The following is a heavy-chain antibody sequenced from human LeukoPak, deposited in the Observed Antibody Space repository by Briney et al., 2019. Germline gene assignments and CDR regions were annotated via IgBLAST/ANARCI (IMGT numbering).Heavy chain of an antibody. J-gene: IGHJ4*02. CDR2: IYSGGST. CDR3: AREPHYYDSSGAFDY. D-gene: IGHD3-22*01. Sequence: GGSLRLSRAASGFTVSSNYMSWVRQAPGKGLEWVSVIYSGGSTYYADSVKGRFTISRDNSKNTLYLQMNSLRAEDTAVYHCAREPHYYDSSGAFDYWGQGTLVTVSS. CDR1: GFTVSSNY. V-gene: IGHV3-66*01.